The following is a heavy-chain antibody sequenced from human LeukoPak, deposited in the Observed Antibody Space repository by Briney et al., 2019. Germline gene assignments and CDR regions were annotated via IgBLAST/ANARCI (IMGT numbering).Heavy chain of an antibody. V-gene: IGHV3-30-3*01. CDR2: ISYDGSNK. CDR1: GFTFSGYP. J-gene: IGHJ4*02. D-gene: IGHD2-21*02. Sequence: PGGSLRLSCAASGFTFSGYPIHWVRQAPGKGLEWVAVISYDGSNKYYADSVKGRFTISRDNSKNTLYLQMNSLRAEDTAVYYCARDATRGGDNDYWGQGTRVIVSS. CDR3: ARDATRGGDNDY.